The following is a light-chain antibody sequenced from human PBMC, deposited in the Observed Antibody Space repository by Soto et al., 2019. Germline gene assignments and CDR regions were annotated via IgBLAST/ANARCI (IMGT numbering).Light chain of an antibody. CDR2: AAS. J-gene: IGKJ1*01. CDR1: QGISSY. Sequence: DIQLTQSPSFLSASVGDRVTITCRASQGISSYLAWYQQKPGKAPKLLIYAASTLQSGDPSRFSGSGSGTEFTLTISSLQPEDFATYFCQQLHSYPRAFGQGTKVEIK. V-gene: IGKV1-9*01. CDR3: QQLHSYPRA.